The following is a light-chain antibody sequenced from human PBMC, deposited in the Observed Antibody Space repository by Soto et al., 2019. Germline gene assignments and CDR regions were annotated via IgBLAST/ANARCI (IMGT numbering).Light chain of an antibody. Sequence: QSALTQPASVSGSPGQSITISCTGTSSDVGGYNYVSWYQQHPGKAPKLMIYDVSNRPSGVSNRFSGSKSGNTASLTLSGRQAEDEADYYCSSYTSSSTLVFGGGTKLTVL. J-gene: IGLJ2*01. CDR1: SSDVGGYNY. CDR3: SSYTSSSTLV. V-gene: IGLV2-14*01. CDR2: DVS.